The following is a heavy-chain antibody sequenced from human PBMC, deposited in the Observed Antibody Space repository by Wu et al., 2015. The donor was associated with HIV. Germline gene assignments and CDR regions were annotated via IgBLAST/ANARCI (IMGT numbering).Heavy chain of an antibody. CDR1: GYTFTSYD. J-gene: IGHJ4*02. D-gene: IGHD1-26*01. CDR3: ARPRFSGNYHLDY. CDR2: MNPRTGNT. V-gene: IGHV1-8*01. Sequence: QVQLVQSGAEVKKPGASVKVSCKASGYTFTSYDINWVRQATGQGLEWMGWMNPRTGNTGYAQKFQGRVTITRNTSISTAYMELSSLRSDDTAVYFCARPRFSGNYHLDYWGQGTLVTVSS.